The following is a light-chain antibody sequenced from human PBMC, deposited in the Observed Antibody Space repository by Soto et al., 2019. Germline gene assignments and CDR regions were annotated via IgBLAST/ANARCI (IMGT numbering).Light chain of an antibody. CDR1: SSDVGGYNY. CDR3: SSYTSSSLYV. V-gene: IGLV2-14*01. J-gene: IGLJ1*01. CDR2: DVS. Sequence: QSLLTQPASVSGSPGQSITISCPGTSSDVGGYNYVSWYQQHPGKAPKLIIYDVSNRPSGVSNRFSGSKSGNTASLTISGLQAEDEADYYCSSYTSSSLYVFGTGTKVTVL.